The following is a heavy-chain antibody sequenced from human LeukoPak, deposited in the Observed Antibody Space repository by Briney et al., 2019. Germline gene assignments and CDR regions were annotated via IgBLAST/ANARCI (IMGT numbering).Heavy chain of an antibody. D-gene: IGHD5-18*01. V-gene: IGHV3-48*01. CDR2: ISSSSTI. CDR3: ARKVQLWLDYYGMDV. Sequence: GGSLRLSCAASGFTFCSYSMNWVRQAPGKGLEWVSYISSSSTIYYADSVKGRFTISRDNAKNSLYLQMNSLRAEDTAVYYCARKVQLWLDYYGMDVWGQGTTVTVSS. J-gene: IGHJ6*02. CDR1: GFTFCSYS.